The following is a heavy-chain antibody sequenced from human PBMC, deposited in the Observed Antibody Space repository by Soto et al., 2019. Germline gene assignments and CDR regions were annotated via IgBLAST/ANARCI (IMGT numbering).Heavy chain of an antibody. CDR2: TYYRSKWYN. CDR3: VRGIGYIDS. Sequence: SQILSLTCAISGDSVSSNSAAWSWIRQSPSRGLEWLGRTYYRSKWYNDYAVSVKSRITINPDTSKNQFSLQLKFVTPEDTAVYYCVRGIGYIDSWGQGTLVTVSS. D-gene: IGHD3-3*01. CDR1: GDSVSSNSAA. V-gene: IGHV6-1*01. J-gene: IGHJ4*02.